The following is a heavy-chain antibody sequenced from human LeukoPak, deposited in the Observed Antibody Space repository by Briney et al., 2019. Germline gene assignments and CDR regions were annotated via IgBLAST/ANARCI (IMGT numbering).Heavy chain of an antibody. J-gene: IGHJ3*02. Sequence: GGSLRLSCAASGFTFSSYWMHWVRQAPGKGLVWVSRINSDGSSTRYADSVKGRFTISRDNAKNTLYLQMNSLRAEDTAVYYCARGDILTGYDAFDIWGQGTMVTVSS. D-gene: IGHD3-9*01. CDR2: INSDGSST. V-gene: IGHV3-74*01. CDR3: ARGDILTGYDAFDI. CDR1: GFTFSSYW.